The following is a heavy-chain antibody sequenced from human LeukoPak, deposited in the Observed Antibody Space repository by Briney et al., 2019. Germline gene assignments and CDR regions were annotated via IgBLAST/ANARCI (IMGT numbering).Heavy chain of an antibody. Sequence: SVKVSCKTSGGTFSSSAITWVRQAPGQGLEWMGRIIPVLNITTYAQKFQGRVTITADTSTSTVYMELSSLRSEETAAYYCAKDQGLTAPPPYGLDVWGQGTTVIVTS. CDR1: GGTFSSSA. J-gene: IGHJ6*02. D-gene: IGHD5-18*01. CDR3: AKDQGLTAPPPYGLDV. V-gene: IGHV1-69*04. CDR2: IIPVLNIT.